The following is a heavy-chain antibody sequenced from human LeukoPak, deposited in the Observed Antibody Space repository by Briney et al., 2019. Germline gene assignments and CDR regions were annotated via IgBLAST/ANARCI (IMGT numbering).Heavy chain of an antibody. D-gene: IGHD3-9*01. V-gene: IGHV3-23*01. CDR1: GFTFSSYA. CDR2: IGGSGGST. CDR3: AKHWYYDILTGYSPLFDY. Sequence: PGGSLRLSCAASGFTFSSYAMSWVRQAPGKGLEWVSTIGGSGGSTYYADSVKGRFTISRDNSKNTLFLQMNSLRAEDTAVYSCAKHWYYDILTGYSPLFDYWGQGTLVTVSS. J-gene: IGHJ4*02.